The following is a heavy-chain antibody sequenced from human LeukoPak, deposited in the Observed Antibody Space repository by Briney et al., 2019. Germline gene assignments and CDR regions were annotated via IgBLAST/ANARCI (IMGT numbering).Heavy chain of an antibody. CDR3: ARDSVTTSIDY. J-gene: IGHJ4*02. CDR2: IYSGGST. CDR1: GFTVSSNY. Sequence: PGGSLRLSCAASGFTVSSNYMSWIRQAPGKGLEWVSVIYSGGSTYYADSVKGRFTISRDNSKNTLYLQMNSLRAEDTAVYYCARDSVTTSIDYWGQGTLVTVSS. D-gene: IGHD4-17*01. V-gene: IGHV3-66*01.